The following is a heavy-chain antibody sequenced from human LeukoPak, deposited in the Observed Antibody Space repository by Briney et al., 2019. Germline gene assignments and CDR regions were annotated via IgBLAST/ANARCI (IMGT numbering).Heavy chain of an antibody. Sequence: PGGSLRLSCAASGFTFSSFWIHWLRQVPGKGLVWVPRINSDGFSTSYADSVKGRFTISRDNAKNTLYLQMNSLRAEDTAVYYCARGTSGGYFDYWGQGTLVTVSS. V-gene: IGHV3-74*01. CDR3: ARGTSGGYFDY. CDR2: INSDGFST. D-gene: IGHD1-26*01. CDR1: GFTFSSFW. J-gene: IGHJ4*02.